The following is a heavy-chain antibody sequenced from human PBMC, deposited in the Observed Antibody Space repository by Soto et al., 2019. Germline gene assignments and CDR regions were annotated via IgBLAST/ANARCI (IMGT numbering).Heavy chain of an antibody. CDR1: GFTFSGYW. D-gene: IGHD6-19*01. V-gene: IGHV3-7*01. CDR3: ATAVRGSAWSY. CDR2: IKDDGSQT. J-gene: IGHJ4*02. Sequence: EVKLEESGGGLVQTGGSLRLSCAVSGFTFSGYWMRWVRQSPGRGLEGVANIKDDGSQTYYVGSVRGRFTISRDNGQNPLFLHMNRLRVEDTAVYYCATAVRGSAWSYWGQGTLVTVSS.